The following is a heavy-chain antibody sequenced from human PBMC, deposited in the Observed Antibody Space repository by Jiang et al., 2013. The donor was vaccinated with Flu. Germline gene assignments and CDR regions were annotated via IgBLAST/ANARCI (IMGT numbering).Heavy chain of an antibody. D-gene: IGHD3-10*01. J-gene: IGHJ4*02. Sequence: AEVKKPGSSVKVSCKASGGTFSSYTISWVRQAPGQGLEWMGRIIPILGIANYAQKFQGRVTITADKSTSTAYMELSSLRSEDTAVYYCLGYYGSGSYPDYWGQGALVTVSS. CDR1: GGTFSSYT. CDR3: LGYYGSGSYPDY. V-gene: IGHV1-69*02. CDR2: IIPILGIA.